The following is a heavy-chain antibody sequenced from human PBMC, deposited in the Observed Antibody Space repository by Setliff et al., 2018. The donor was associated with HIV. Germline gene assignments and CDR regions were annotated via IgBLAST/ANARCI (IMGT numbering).Heavy chain of an antibody. CDR3: ARASSRLNCSGGSCYRAPYAFDI. CDR1: GGSISSGSYY. V-gene: IGHV4-61*09. CDR2: IYTSGST. J-gene: IGHJ3*02. Sequence: PSETLSLTCTVSGGSISSGSYYWSWIRQPAGKGLEWIGHIYTSGSTNYNPSLKSRVTISVDTSKNQFSLKLNSVTAADTAVYYCARASSRLNCSGGSCYRAPYAFDIWGQGTMVTVSS. D-gene: IGHD2-15*01.